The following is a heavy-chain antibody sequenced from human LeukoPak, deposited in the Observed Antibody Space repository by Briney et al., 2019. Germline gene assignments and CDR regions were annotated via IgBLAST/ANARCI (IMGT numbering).Heavy chain of an antibody. D-gene: IGHD3-22*01. Sequence: ASVKVSCKASGYTFTSYGYNWVRQAPGQGLEWMGWISGYNGNTNYAQKLQGRVTLTTDTSTSTAYMELRSLRSDDTAVYYCARGLITMIGYFDFWGQGTLVTVFS. CDR1: GYTFTSYG. CDR2: ISGYNGNT. V-gene: IGHV1-18*01. CDR3: ARGLITMIGYFDF. J-gene: IGHJ4*02.